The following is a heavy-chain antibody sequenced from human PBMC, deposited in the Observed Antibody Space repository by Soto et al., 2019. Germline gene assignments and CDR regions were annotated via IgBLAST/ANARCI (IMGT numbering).Heavy chain of an antibody. Sequence: QVQLQESGPGLVKPSQTLSLTCTVSGGSISTGGYYWTWIRQHPGKGLEWIGYISYSGSTYYNPSLKSRVTISGDTSKNQFSLKLSSVTAADTAVYYCARGLSVTLPDNWGQGTLVTVSS. CDR1: GGSISTGGYY. V-gene: IGHV4-31*03. CDR2: ISYSGST. CDR3: ARGLSVTLPDN. D-gene: IGHD4-17*01. J-gene: IGHJ4*02.